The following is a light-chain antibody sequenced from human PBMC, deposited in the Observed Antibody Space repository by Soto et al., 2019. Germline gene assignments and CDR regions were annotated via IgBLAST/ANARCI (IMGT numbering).Light chain of an antibody. CDR3: RHYNNWPPET. V-gene: IGKV3-15*01. J-gene: IGKJ1*01. CDR1: QSVSSR. Sequence: IVMPQSPATLSVSPGERATLSCRASQSVSSRLAWYQQKRGQAPRLLIYDASTRATGIPARFSGSGSGTEFNLTISSLQSEDFAIYYCRHYNNWPPETFGQGTKVDIK. CDR2: DAS.